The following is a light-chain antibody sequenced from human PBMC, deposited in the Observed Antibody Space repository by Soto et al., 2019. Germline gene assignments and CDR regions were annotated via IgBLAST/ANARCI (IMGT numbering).Light chain of an antibody. Sequence: QSVLTQPASASGSPGQSITISCTGTSSDVGGYNYVSWYQQHPGKAPKLMIYEVSNRPSGVSNRFSGSKSGNTASLTISGLQAEDEADYYCSSYTASSTVLFGGGTKLTVL. V-gene: IGLV2-14*01. CDR3: SSYTASSTVL. J-gene: IGLJ2*01. CDR2: EVS. CDR1: SSDVGGYNY.